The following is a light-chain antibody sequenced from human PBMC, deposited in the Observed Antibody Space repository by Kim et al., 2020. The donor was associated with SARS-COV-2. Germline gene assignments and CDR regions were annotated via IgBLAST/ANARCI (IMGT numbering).Light chain of an antibody. CDR2: GKN. CDR3: NSRDSNTNVV. V-gene: IGLV3-19*01. Sequence: VALGPKSRITCQGDSLRSYYASWYQQKPGQAPLLVIYGKNNRPSGTPDRFSGSSSGNTASSTITGAQAEDEAGYYCNSRDSNTNVVFGGGTQLTVL. J-gene: IGLJ2*01. CDR1: SLRSYY.